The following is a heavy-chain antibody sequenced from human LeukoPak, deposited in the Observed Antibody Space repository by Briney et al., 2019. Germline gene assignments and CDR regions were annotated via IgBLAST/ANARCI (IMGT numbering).Heavy chain of an antibody. CDR1: GGSIRSGSYY. D-gene: IGHD3-3*01. V-gene: IGHV4-61*02. CDR3: ARAGGYDFWSGYGLDY. CDR2: IYTSGST. Sequence: KPSETLSLTCTVSGGSIRSGSYYWSWIRQPAGRELEWIGRIYTSGSTNYDPSLKSRVTTSVDSSKNQFSLKLSSVTAADTAVYYCARAGGYDFWSGYGLDYWGQGTLVTVSS. J-gene: IGHJ4*02.